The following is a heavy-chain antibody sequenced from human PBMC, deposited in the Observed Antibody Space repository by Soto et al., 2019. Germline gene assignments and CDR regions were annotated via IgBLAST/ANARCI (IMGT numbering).Heavy chain of an antibody. CDR3: ARDLGRTAAGYYYYDAMDV. CDR1: GFTFGDFW. V-gene: IGHV3-7*01. Sequence: EVQLVESGGGLVQPGGSLTLSCAASGFTFGDFWINWVRQAPGKGLEWVANIKEDGSEKYFLDSVKGRFTISRDNAKNSLYLQINSLRAEDTGVYYCARDLGRTAAGYYYYDAMDVWGQGTTVTVSS. CDR2: IKEDGSEK. D-gene: IGHD2-2*01. J-gene: IGHJ6*02.